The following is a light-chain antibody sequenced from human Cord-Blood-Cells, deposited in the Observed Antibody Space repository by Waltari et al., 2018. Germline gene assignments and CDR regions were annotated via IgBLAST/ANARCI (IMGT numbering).Light chain of an antibody. V-gene: IGKV3-11*01. J-gene: IGKJ4*01. CDR2: DAS. Sequence: EIVLPRSPATLSLSPGERATLSCRASQSVSSYLAWYQQKPGQAPRLLIYDASNRATGIPARFSGSGSGTDFTLTISSLEPEDFAVYYCQQRSNWPPLTFGGGTKVEIK. CDR1: QSVSSY. CDR3: QQRSNWPPLT.